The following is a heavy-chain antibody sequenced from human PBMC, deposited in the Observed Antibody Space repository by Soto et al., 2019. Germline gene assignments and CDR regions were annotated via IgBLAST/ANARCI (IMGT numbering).Heavy chain of an antibody. CDR3: ARRVVVTSVRDIAYYYYGLDV. Sequence: ASVKVSCKAFGGTFSSYAICWVRQAPGQGLEWMGGIIPMFDSSNYAQKFQGRVTITADESTSTAFMELSSLRSEDTAVYYCARRVVVTSVRDIAYYYYGLDVWGQGTTVTVSS. CDR1: GGTFSSYA. J-gene: IGHJ6*02. D-gene: IGHD2-15*01. V-gene: IGHV1-69*13. CDR2: IIPMFDSS.